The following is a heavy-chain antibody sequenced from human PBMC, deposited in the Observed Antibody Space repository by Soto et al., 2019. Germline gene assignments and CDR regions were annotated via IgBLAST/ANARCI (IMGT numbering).Heavy chain of an antibody. D-gene: IGHD2-15*01. V-gene: IGHV2-5*02. Sequence: QITLKESGPTLVKPTQTLTLTCTFSGFSVSTSGVGVAWIRQPPGKALEWLALIYWDGDERYSPFLQSRVTITKDTSKNQVVLTMTNMDPVDTATYYCTHKGGRGAAMDVWGQGTTVTVFS. CDR2: IYWDGDE. CDR3: THKGGRGAAMDV. J-gene: IGHJ6*02. CDR1: GFSVSTSGVG.